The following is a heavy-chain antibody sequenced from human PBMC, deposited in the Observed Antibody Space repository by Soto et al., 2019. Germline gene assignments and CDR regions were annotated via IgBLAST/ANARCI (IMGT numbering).Heavy chain of an antibody. CDR2: INHSGST. CDR1: GGSFSGYY. V-gene: IGHV4-34*01. J-gene: IGHJ6*02. D-gene: IGHD3-22*01. Sequence: SETLSLTCAVYGGSFSGYYWSWIRQPPGKGLEWIGEINHSGSTNYNPSLKSRVTISVDTSKSQFSLKLSSVTAADTAVHYCARGLGSSGYYYYYYGMDVWGQGTTVTVSS. CDR3: ARGLGSSGYYYYYYGMDV.